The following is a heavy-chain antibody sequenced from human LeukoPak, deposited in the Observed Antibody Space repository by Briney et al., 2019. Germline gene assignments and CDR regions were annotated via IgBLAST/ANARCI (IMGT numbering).Heavy chain of an antibody. D-gene: IGHD5-24*01. J-gene: IGHJ4*02. CDR1: GFTFSSYG. V-gene: IGHV3-23*01. Sequence: GGTLRLSCAASGFTFSSYGMSWVRQAPGKGPEWVSATSGSGGSTYYADSVKGRFTISRDNSKNTLYLQMNSLRAEDTAVYYCAKSGYNRFDYWGQGTLVTVSS. CDR3: AKSGYNRFDY. CDR2: TSGSGGST.